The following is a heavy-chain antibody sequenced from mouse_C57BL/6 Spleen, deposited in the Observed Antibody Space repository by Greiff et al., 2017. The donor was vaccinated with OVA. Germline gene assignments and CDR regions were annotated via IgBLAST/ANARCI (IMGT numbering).Heavy chain of an antibody. Sequence: EVKLVESGGGLVKPGGSLKLSCAASGFTFSDYGMHWVRQAPEKGLEWVAYISSGSSTIYYADTVKGRFTISRDNAKNTLFLQMTSLRSEYTAMYYCAKLGYYAMDYWGQGTSVTVSS. CDR1: GFTFSDYG. J-gene: IGHJ4*01. V-gene: IGHV5-17*01. D-gene: IGHD4-1*01. CDR3: AKLGYYAMDY. CDR2: ISSGSSTI.